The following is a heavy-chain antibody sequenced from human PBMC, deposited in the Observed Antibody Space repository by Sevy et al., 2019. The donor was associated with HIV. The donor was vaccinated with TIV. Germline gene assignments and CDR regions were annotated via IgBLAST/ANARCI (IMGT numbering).Heavy chain of an antibody. D-gene: IGHD3-3*01. CDR3: ARLDFWSGYPYFDY. V-gene: IGHV4-39*01. J-gene: IGHJ4*02. Sequence: SETLSLTCTVSGGSISSSSYYWGWIRQPPGKGLEWIRRIYYSGSTYYNPSLKSRVTISVDTSKNQFSLKLSSVTAADTAVYYCARLDFWSGYPYFDYWGQGTLVTVSS. CDR2: IYYSGST. CDR1: GGSISSSSYY.